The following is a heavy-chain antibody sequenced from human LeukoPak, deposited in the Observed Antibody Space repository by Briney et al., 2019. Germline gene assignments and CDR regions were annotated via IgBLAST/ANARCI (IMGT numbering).Heavy chain of an antibody. D-gene: IGHD3-16*01. V-gene: IGHV4-34*01. Sequence: SETLSLTCYLYGGSFSGYYWSWIRQSPGEGLEWIGEINQIGNTNYIPSLKSRLTISIDTSNNQFSLNLTSVTAADTGVYYCARIRRPLRGYFDHWGQGTLVT. CDR3: ARIRRPLRGYFDH. CDR1: GGSFSGYY. J-gene: IGHJ4*02. CDR2: INQIGNT.